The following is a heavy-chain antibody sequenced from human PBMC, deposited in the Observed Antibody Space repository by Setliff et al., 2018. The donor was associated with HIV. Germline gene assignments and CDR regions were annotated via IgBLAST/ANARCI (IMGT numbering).Heavy chain of an antibody. CDR3: VRVDCSGGSCYSPAY. Sequence: SETLSLTCTVSGGSMSSYFWSWIRQSPGKGLEWIGYIYNSGGTNYNPSLKSRVTISLDTSKNQFSLNLTSVTAADTAVYYCVRVDCSGGSCYSPAYWGQGTLVTVSS. CDR2: IYNSGGT. D-gene: IGHD2-15*01. CDR1: GGSMSSYF. J-gene: IGHJ4*02. V-gene: IGHV4-59*01.